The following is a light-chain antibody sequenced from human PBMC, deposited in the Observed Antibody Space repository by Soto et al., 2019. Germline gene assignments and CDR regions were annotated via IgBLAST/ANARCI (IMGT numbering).Light chain of an antibody. CDR3: QHYNSYSEA. CDR1: QTISSW. Sequence: IQLTQSPSSLSGSVGYRFTITCRASQTISSWLAWYEQKPGKAPKLLIYKASTLKSGVPSRFSGSGSGTESTLTISSLQPDDFATYYCQHYNSYSEAFGQGTTGDIK. J-gene: IGKJ1*01. CDR2: KAS. V-gene: IGKV1-5*03.